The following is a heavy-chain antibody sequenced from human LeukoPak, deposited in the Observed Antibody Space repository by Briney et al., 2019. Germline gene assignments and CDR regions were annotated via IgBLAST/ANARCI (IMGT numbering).Heavy chain of an antibody. CDR3: AMDSGLDY. CDR1: GFTFTSYG. D-gene: IGHD6-19*01. V-gene: IGHV3-30*03. CDR2: ISYDGSNK. Sequence: PGGSLRLSCVASGFTFTSYGVSWVRQAPGKGLEWVAVISYDGSNKYYADSVKGRFTISRDNSKNTLYLQMNSLRAEDTAVYYCAMDSGLDYWGQGTLVTVSS. J-gene: IGHJ4*02.